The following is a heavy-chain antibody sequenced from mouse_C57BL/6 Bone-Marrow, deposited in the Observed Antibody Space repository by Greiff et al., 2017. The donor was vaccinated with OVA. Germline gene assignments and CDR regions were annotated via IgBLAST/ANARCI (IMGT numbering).Heavy chain of an antibody. CDR1: GFTFSDAW. J-gene: IGHJ4*01. V-gene: IGHV6-6*01. Sequence: EVKVEESGGGLVQPGGSMKLSCAASGFTFSDAWMDWVRQSPEKGLEWVAEIRNKANNHATYYAESVKGRFTISRDYSKSSVYLQISSLRAEDTGIYYCTRGPLRGAMDYWGQGTSVTVSS. CDR2: IRNKANNHAT. CDR3: TRGPLRGAMDY. D-gene: IGHD2-12*01.